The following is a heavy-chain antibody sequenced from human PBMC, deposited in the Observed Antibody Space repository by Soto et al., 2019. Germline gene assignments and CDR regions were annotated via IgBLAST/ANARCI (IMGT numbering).Heavy chain of an antibody. J-gene: IGHJ5*02. CDR2: IYYSGST. D-gene: IGHD3-10*01. CDR1: GGSISSYY. Sequence: QVQLQESGPGLVKPSETLSLTCTVSGGSISSYYWSWIRQPPGKGLEWIGYIYYSGSTNYNPSLKSRVTRAVDTSKNQFSLKLSSVTAADTAVYYCAREDRYYYGSGSRGGWFDPWGQGTLVTVSS. V-gene: IGHV4-59*01. CDR3: AREDRYYYGSGSRGGWFDP.